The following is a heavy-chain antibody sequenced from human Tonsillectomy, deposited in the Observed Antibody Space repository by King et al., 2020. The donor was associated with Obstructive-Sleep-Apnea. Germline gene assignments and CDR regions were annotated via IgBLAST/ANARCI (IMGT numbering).Heavy chain of an antibody. CDR2: IYPGDSDT. CDR3: ARGLSYSTYSKFDY. Sequence: QLVQSGAEVKKPGESLKISCKGSGYSFTTYCIGWVRQMPGNVLEWMGIIYPGDSDTISSPSFQGQVTISAGKSITTAYLQWSSLKASDTAMYYCARGLSYSTYSKFDYWGQGTLVTVSS. CDR1: GYSFTTYC. D-gene: IGHD6-13*01. V-gene: IGHV5-51*01. J-gene: IGHJ4*02.